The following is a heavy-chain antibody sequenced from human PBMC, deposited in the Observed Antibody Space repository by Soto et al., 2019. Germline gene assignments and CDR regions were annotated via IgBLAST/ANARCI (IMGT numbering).Heavy chain of an antibody. J-gene: IGHJ4*02. CDR1: GFTVSSNY. D-gene: IGHD2-21*02. CDR2: IYSGGST. CDR3: ASGAMVTAAGDY. Sequence: EVQLVESGGGLIQPGGSLRLSCAASGFTVSSNYMSWVRQAPGKGLEWVSVIYSGGSTYYADSVKGRFTISRDNSKNTLYPHMKSLRADATAVYCCASGAMVTAAGDYWGRGTLDTVS. V-gene: IGHV3-53*01.